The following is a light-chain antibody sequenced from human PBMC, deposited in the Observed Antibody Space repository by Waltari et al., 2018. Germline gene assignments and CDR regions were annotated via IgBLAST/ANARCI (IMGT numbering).Light chain of an antibody. CDR1: SSDVVNTNH. V-gene: IGLV2-23*02. CDR2: EVS. CDR3: LSYAATVSFG. Sequence: QPALTQPASVSGSPGQSITIPCTRPSSDVVNTNHVCWYQKHPDKVPKLIIYEVSKRPSGVSDRFSGSKSGNTASLTISGLQAEDEADYYCLSYAATVSFGFGGGTKLTVL. J-gene: IGLJ2*01.